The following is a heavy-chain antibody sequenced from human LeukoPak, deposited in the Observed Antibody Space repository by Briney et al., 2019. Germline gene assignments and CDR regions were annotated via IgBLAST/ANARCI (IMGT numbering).Heavy chain of an antibody. J-gene: IGHJ4*02. Sequence: ASVKVSCKASGYTFTGYYMHWVRQAPGQGLEWMGWINPNSGGTNYAQKFQGRVTMTRDTSISTAYMELSRLRSDGTAVYYCARGGGASLRYFDWLLPLDYWGQGTLVTVSS. CDR2: INPNSGGT. CDR1: GYTFTGYY. D-gene: IGHD3-9*01. CDR3: ARGGGASLRYFDWLLPLDY. V-gene: IGHV1-2*02.